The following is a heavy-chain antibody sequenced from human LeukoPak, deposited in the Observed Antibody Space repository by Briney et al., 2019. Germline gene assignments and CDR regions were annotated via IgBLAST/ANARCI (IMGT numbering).Heavy chain of an antibody. V-gene: IGHV1-18*04. J-gene: IGHJ4*02. Sequence: ASVKVSCKASGYTFTGYYMHWVRQAAGQGLEWMGWISAYNGNTNYAQKLQGRVTMTTDTSTSTAYMELRSLRSDDTAVYYCAKHSRGYLVYWGQGTLVTVSS. CDR2: ISAYNGNT. D-gene: IGHD2-21*01. CDR1: GYTFTGYY. CDR3: AKHSRGYLVY.